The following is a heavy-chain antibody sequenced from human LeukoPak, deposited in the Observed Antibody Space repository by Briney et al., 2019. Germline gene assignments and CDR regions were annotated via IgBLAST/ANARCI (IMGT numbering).Heavy chain of an antibody. CDR3: AAYSGSNRGLDY. CDR1: GGTFSSYA. V-gene: IGHV1-69*13. J-gene: IGHJ4*02. CDR2: IIPIFGTA. Sequence: ASVKVSCKASGGTFSSYAISWVRQAPGQGLEWMGGIIPIFGTANYAQKFQGRVMITADESTSTAYMELSSLRSEDTAVYYCAAYSGSNRGLDYWGQGTLVTVSS. D-gene: IGHD1-26*01.